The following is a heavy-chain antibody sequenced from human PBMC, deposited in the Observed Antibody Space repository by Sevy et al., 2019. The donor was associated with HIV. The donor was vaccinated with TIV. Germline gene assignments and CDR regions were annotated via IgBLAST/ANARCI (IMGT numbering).Heavy chain of an antibody. CDR1: GFTFGDYA. J-gene: IGHJ6*02. V-gene: IGHV3-49*03. CDR2: IRSKAYGGTT. Sequence: GGSLRLSCTASGFTFGDYAMSWFRQAPGKGLEWVGFIRSKAYGGTTEYAASVKGRFTISRDDSKSIAYLQMNSLKTEDTAVYYCTRRRSSSWYGYYYYGMDVWGQGTTVTVSS. D-gene: IGHD6-13*01. CDR3: TRRRSSSWYGYYYYGMDV.